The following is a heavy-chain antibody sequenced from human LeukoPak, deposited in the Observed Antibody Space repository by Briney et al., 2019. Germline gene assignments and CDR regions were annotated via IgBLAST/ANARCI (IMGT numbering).Heavy chain of an antibody. D-gene: IGHD5-18*01. CDR2: INPNSGAT. Sequence: ASVKVSCKASGYTLTGYSMHWVRQATGQGLEWMGWINPNSGATNYPQKFQGRITMTGDTSKDTVYMELSRLRSDDTAVYFCAREVKRGYSYGLLDYYGMDVWGQGATVTVSS. V-gene: IGHV1-2*02. CDR1: GYTLTGYS. J-gene: IGHJ6*02. CDR3: AREVKRGYSYGLLDYYGMDV.